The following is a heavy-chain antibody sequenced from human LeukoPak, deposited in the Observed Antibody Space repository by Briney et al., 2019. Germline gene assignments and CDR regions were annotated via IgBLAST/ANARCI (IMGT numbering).Heavy chain of an antibody. CDR1: GFTFSSYW. Sequence: PGGSLRLSCAASGFTFSSYWMSWVRRAPGKGLEWVANIKQDGSEKYYVDSVKGRFTISRDNAKNSLYLQMNSLRAEDTAVYYCARVGGVVPAMPLCFFDYWGQGTLVTVSS. CDR3: ARVGGVVPAMPLCFFDY. CDR2: IKQDGSEK. J-gene: IGHJ4*02. V-gene: IGHV3-7*01. D-gene: IGHD2-2*01.